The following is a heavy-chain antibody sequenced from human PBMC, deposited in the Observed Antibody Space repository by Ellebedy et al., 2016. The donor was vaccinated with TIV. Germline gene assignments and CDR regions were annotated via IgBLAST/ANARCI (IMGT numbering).Heavy chain of an antibody. CDR3: AREKGYYYHAMDV. Sequence: SETLSLXCTVSGGSIGSSYWNWIRQPAGKGLEWIGRMYSNGNIHHNPSLKSRVTMSLDTSKNQFSLKLSSVTAADTAVYYCAREKGYYYHAMDVWGQGTTVTVSS. J-gene: IGHJ6*02. V-gene: IGHV4-4*07. CDR1: GGSIGSSY. D-gene: IGHD6-13*01. CDR2: MYSNGNI.